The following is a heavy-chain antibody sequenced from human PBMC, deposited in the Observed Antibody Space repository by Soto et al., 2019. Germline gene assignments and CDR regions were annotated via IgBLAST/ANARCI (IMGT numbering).Heavy chain of an antibody. V-gene: IGHV4-39*02. J-gene: IGHJ5*02. CDR3: AATSTFFGVRGRFDP. D-gene: IGHD3-3*01. CDR1: GDSISRRNYY. CDR2: IYDGGNI. Sequence: PSETLSLTCTVSGDSISRRNYYWGWISQPPGKGLEWIGSIYDGGNIYYNPSLKKRVTISVDTSKNHFSLKLTSVTASDTAVYHCAATSTFFGVRGRFDPWGQGTLVTVSS.